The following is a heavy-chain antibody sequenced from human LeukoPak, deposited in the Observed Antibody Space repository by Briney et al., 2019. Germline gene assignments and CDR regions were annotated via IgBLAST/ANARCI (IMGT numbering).Heavy chain of an antibody. J-gene: IGHJ4*02. Sequence: ASVNVSFKASGYTFTIYAMNWVRQAPGQGLEWMGWINTNTGNPTYAQGFTGRFVFSLDTSLSTAYLQISSLKAEDTAVYYCARDLSIAVAGMPGYWGQGTLVTVSS. CDR2: INTNTGNP. CDR3: ARDLSIAVAGMPGY. V-gene: IGHV7-4-1*02. CDR1: GYTFTIYA. D-gene: IGHD6-19*01.